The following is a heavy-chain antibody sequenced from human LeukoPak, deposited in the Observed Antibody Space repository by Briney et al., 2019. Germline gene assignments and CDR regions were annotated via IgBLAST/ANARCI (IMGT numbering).Heavy chain of an antibody. J-gene: IGHJ6*04. D-gene: IGHD3-10*02. CDR2: ISSSGSTI. CDR1: GFTLSSYA. V-gene: IGHV3-48*03. Sequence: GGSLRLSCAASGFTLSSYAMSWVRQTPGKGLEWVSYISSSGSTIYYADSVKGRFTISRDNAKNSLYLQMNSLRAEDTAVYYCAELGITMIGGVWGKGTTVTISS. CDR3: AELGITMIGGV.